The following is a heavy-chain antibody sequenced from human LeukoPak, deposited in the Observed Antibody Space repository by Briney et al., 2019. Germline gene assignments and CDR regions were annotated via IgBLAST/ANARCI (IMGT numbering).Heavy chain of an antibody. Sequence: GRSLRLSCAASGFTFSSYAMHWVRQAPGKGLEWVAVISYDGSNKYYADSVKGRFTISRDNSKNTPYLQMNSLRAEDTAVYYCARPLQRYYYYGMDVWGQGTTVTVSS. CDR1: GFTFSSYA. CDR2: ISYDGSNK. J-gene: IGHJ6*02. CDR3: ARPLQRYYYYGMDV. D-gene: IGHD4-11*01. V-gene: IGHV3-30-3*01.